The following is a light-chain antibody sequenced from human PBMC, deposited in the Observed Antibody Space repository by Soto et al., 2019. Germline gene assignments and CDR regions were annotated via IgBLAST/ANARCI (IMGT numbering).Light chain of an antibody. CDR3: RQYINIPYT. CDR1: QSVLYSSNNKNY. V-gene: IGKV4-1*01. J-gene: IGKJ2*01. Sequence: DIVMTQSPDSLAVSLGERATINCKSSQSVLYSSNNKNYLTWYQQKPGQPPNLLIYWASTRESGVPDRFSGSGSGTDFTLTISRLQPEDVAVYYCRQYINIPYTFGQGTKLEIK. CDR2: WAS.